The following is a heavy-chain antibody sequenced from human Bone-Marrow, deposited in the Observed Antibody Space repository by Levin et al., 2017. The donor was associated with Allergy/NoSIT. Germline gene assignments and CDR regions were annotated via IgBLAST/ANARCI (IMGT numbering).Heavy chain of an antibody. Sequence: ASVKVSCKTSGYTFHNYGVYWVRQAPGQGLEWMGWISAYNGNTKSSQRFQGRLTMTTDTSTDTAYLEVRSLRPDDTATYYCAGAGSAAATGRFDPWGQGTLVVVSS. V-gene: IGHV1-18*01. CDR1: GYTFHNYG. D-gene: IGHD6-13*01. J-gene: IGHJ5*02. CDR2: ISAYNGNT. CDR3: AGAGSAAATGRFDP.